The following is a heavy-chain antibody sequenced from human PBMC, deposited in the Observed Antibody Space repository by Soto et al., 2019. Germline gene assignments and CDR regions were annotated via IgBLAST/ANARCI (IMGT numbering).Heavy chain of an antibody. CDR3: ARRRFIGQYACSFHY. Sequence: PSETLSLTCTVSGGSISSYYWSWIRQPPGKGLEWIGYIYYSGSTYYNPSLQSRVTISVDTSTNQFSLTLRSVTAADTAVYYCARRRFIGQYACSFHYWGQGTPVTVSS. CDR2: IYYSGST. V-gene: IGHV4-59*04. CDR1: GGSISSYY. D-gene: IGHD3-3*01. J-gene: IGHJ4*02.